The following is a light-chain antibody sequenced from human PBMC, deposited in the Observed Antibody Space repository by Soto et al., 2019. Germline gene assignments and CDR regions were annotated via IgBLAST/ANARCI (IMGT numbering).Light chain of an antibody. CDR1: QSVSSGY. CDR2: GAS. J-gene: IGKJ1*01. V-gene: IGKV3-20*01. Sequence: EIVLTQSPGTLSLSPGDGATLSCRASQSVSSGYLAWYQQKPGQAPRLLIYGASRRAGGIPDRFSGSGSGTDFTLSISRLEPEDFAVYWCQHSGTSPTFGQGTRVQIK. CDR3: QHSGTSPT.